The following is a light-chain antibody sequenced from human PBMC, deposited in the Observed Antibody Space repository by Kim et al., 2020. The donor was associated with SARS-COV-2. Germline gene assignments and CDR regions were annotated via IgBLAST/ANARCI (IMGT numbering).Light chain of an antibody. CDR2: RDS. V-gene: IGLV3-9*01. CDR1: NIGSKN. J-gene: IGLJ1*01. Sequence: SYELTQPLSVSVALGQTARITCGGNNIGSKNVHWYQQKPGQAPVLVIYRDSNRPSGIPERFSGSNSGNTATLTISRAQAGDEADYYCQVWDSILYVFVTGTKVTVL. CDR3: QVWDSILYV.